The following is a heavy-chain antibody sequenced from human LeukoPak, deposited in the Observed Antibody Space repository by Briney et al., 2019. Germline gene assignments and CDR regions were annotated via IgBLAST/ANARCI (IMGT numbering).Heavy chain of an antibody. Sequence: GGSLRLSCAASGFTFSSNWMSWVRQAPGKGLEWVANIKQDGSEKYYVDSVKGRFTISRDNAKNSLYLQMNSLRAEDTAVYYCARAGDSSWPQTPLENWGQGTLVTVSS. CDR2: IKQDGSEK. CDR1: GFTFSSNW. J-gene: IGHJ4*02. V-gene: IGHV3-7*04. CDR3: ARAGDSSWPQTPLEN. D-gene: IGHD6-13*01.